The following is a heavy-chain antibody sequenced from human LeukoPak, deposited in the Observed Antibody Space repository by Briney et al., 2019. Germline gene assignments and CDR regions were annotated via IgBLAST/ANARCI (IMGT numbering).Heavy chain of an antibody. V-gene: IGHV3-74*01. CDR1: GFTFNTYS. D-gene: IGHD6-6*01. J-gene: IGHJ4*02. CDR2: INSDGSST. Sequence: GGSLRLSCAASGFTFNTYSMDWVRQAPGKGLVWVSRINSDGSSTSYADSVKGRFTISRDNAKNTLYLLMNSLRAEDTAVYYCARGSNSSSFRYYFDNWGQGTLVTVSS. CDR3: ARGSNSSSFRYYFDN.